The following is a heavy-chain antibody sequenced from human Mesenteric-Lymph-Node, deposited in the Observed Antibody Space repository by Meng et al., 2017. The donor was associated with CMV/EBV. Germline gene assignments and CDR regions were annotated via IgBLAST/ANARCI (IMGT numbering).Heavy chain of an antibody. CDR2: ISPNDGGT. CDR1: GYTFTDYY. Sequence: ASVKVSCKTFGYTFTDYYLHWVRQAPGQGLEWMGWISPNDGGTNYAQKFQGRVTMTRDTSMSTAYMELSRLRSDDTAVYYSARNVGYCTSISCYKFGYWGQGTLVTVYS. J-gene: IGHJ4*02. CDR3: ARNVGYCTSISCYKFGY. D-gene: IGHD2-2*02. V-gene: IGHV1-2*02.